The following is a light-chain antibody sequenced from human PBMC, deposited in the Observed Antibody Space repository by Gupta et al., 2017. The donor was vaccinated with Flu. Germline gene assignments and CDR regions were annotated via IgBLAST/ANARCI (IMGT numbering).Light chain of an antibody. J-gene: IGKJ2*01. Sequence: PSSLSASVGDRVTITCLASQAISNRLAWSQPKPGKVPESPLYDTSSSQSGVPARFSGSGSRTAFTLTISSLPPEEFATSCCQQEKSYPSTFGPGTKLEIK. CDR2: DTS. V-gene: IGKV1D-16*01. CDR3: QQEKSYPST. CDR1: QAISNR.